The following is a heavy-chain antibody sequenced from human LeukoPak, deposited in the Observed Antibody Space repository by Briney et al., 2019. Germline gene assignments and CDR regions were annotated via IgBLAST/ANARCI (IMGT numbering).Heavy chain of an antibody. D-gene: IGHD5-18*01. CDR2: IIPIFGIA. CDR3: ARDRGVDTAMVPPWYFDY. V-gene: IGHV1-69*04. CDR1: GGTFSSYA. J-gene: IGHJ4*02. Sequence: GASVKVSCKASGGTFSSYAISWVRQAPGQGLEWMGRIIPIFGIANYAQKFQGRVTITADKSTSTAYMELSSLRSEDTAVYYCARDRGVDTAMVPPWYFDYWGQGTLVTVSS.